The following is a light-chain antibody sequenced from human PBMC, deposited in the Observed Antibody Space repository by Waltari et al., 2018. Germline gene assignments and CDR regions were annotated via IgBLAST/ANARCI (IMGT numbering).Light chain of an antibody. V-gene: IGLV2-11*01. CDR1: SSNVGGYNY. Sequence: QSALAQPRSVSGSPGQSVTISCTGSSSNVGGYNYVSWYQQYPGHAPKLLLYDVNKRPSGVPHRFSGSKSGDTASLTISGLQAEDEADYYCCSYAGSYTYVFGTGTKVTV. CDR2: DVN. CDR3: CSYAGSYTYV. J-gene: IGLJ1*01.